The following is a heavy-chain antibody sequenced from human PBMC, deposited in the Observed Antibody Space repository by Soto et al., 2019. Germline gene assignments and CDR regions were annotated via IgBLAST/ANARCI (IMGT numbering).Heavy chain of an antibody. D-gene: IGHD4-17*01. J-gene: IGHJ4*02. V-gene: IGHV1-69*01. Sequence: QVQLVQSGAEVKKPGSSVKVYCKASGGTFSSYAISWVRQAPGQGLEWMGGIIPIFGTANYAQKFQGRVTITADESTSPAYMALSSLRSEDTAVYYCAREGGLHYGGRPYYCDYWGQGTLVTVAS. CDR3: AREGGLHYGGRPYYCDY. CDR1: GGTFSSYA. CDR2: IIPIFGTA.